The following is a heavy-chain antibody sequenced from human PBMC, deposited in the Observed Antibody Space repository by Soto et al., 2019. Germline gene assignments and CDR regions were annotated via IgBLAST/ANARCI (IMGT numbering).Heavy chain of an antibody. CDR1: GGSFSDYI. CDR2: INHSGSA. Sequence: SETLSLTCDVYGGSFSDYIWTWIRQTPGKGLQWIGQINHSGSANYNPSLKSRVTISLDTSKNQVSLKLNSVTAADTAVYYCAAVMLRSGSYYFASWGQGTLVTVSS. J-gene: IGHJ4*02. D-gene: IGHD3-10*02. CDR3: AAVMLRSGSYYFAS. V-gene: IGHV4-34*01.